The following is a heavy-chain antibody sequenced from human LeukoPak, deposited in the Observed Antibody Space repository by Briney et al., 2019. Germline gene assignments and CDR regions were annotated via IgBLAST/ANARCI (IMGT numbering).Heavy chain of an antibody. Sequence: PGGSLRPSCAASGFTFNNYVMHWVRQAPGKGLEWVALISYDGSNKYYADSVRGRFTISRDNSKNTLYLQMNSLRPEDTAVYYCAKDFEGFCGGDCYSMDFWGQGTLATVSS. CDR1: GFTFNNYV. D-gene: IGHD2-21*02. CDR3: AKDFEGFCGGDCYSMDF. V-gene: IGHV3-30*18. J-gene: IGHJ4*02. CDR2: ISYDGSNK.